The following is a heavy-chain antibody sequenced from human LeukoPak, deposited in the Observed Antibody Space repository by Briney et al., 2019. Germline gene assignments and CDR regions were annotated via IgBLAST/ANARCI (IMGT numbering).Heavy chain of an antibody. V-gene: IGHV4-30-2*01. CDR2: IYYSGST. Sequence: SETLSLTYTVSGGSISNINYSWSWIRRPLGKGLEWIGYIYYSGSTYYNPALRSRVTISVDRSKNHFSLELNSVTAADTAVYYCARVMYGEGVRFDPWGQGTLVTVSS. J-gene: IGHJ5*02. D-gene: IGHD2-8*01. CDR1: GGSISNINYS. CDR3: ARVMYGEGVRFDP.